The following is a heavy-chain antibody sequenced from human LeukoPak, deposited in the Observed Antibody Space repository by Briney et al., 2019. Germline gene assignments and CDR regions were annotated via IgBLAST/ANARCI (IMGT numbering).Heavy chain of an antibody. D-gene: IGHD3-3*01. J-gene: IGHJ5*02. CDR3: ARGLEATGDWFDP. V-gene: IGHV1-2*06. Sequence: ASVKVSCKASGYTFTSYGISWVRQAPGQGLEWMGRINPNSGGTNYAQKFQGRVTMTRDTSISTAYMELSRLRSDDTAVYYCARGLEATGDWFDPWGQGTLVTVSS. CDR2: INPNSGGT. CDR1: GYTFTSYG.